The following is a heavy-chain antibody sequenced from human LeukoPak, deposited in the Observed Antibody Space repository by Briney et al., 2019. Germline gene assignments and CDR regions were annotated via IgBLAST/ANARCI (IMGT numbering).Heavy chain of an antibody. CDR3: ARVRYASSGYYAVWDY. D-gene: IGHD3-22*01. Sequence: PSETLSLPCAVSGGSISSSNWWSWVRQPPGKGLEWIGEIYHSGSTNYNPSLKSRVTISVDKSKNQFSLKLSSVTAADTAVYYCARVRYASSGYYAVWDYWGQGTLVTVSS. CDR2: IYHSGST. J-gene: IGHJ4*02. CDR1: GGSISSSNW. V-gene: IGHV4-4*02.